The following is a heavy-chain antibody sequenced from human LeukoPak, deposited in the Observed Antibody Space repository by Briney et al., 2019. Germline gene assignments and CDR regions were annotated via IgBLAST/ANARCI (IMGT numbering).Heavy chain of an antibody. CDR2: ISGSSSDI. CDR3: ARDPTVYGQPGF. D-gene: IGHD3-10*01. Sequence: GGSLRLSCAASGFTFSTFSMTWVRQAPGKGLAWVSSISGSSSDIYYVDSVKGRFTISRDNAKNSLYLQMNSLRAEDTAVYYCARDPTVYGQPGFWGQGTLVTVSS. CDR1: GFTFSTFS. J-gene: IGHJ4*02. V-gene: IGHV3-21*01.